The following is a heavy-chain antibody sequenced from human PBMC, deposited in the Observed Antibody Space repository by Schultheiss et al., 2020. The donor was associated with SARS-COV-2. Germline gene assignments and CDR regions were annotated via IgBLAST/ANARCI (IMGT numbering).Heavy chain of an antibody. CDR3: AKDLGTYYDFWSGSPFDP. CDR2: IKSKTDGGST. D-gene: IGHD3-3*01. CDR1: GFAFSNAW. V-gene: IGHV3-15*01. J-gene: IGHJ5*02. Sequence: GGSLRLSCAASGFAFSNAWMNWVRQAPGKGLEWVGRIKSKTDGGSTDYAAPVEGRFTISRDDSKNTLYLQMNSLKLEDTAMYYCAKDLGTYYDFWSGSPFDPWGQGTLVTVSS.